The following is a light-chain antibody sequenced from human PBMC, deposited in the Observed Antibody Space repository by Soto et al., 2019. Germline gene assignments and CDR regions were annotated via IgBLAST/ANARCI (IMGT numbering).Light chain of an antibody. CDR3: QHRMNWPLT. J-gene: IGKJ5*01. V-gene: IGKV3-11*01. CDR2: DAS. CDR1: QSVSSY. Sequence: EVGLTQSQATLSLSPGERATLSCKASQSVSSYLLWYQQKPGQAPRLLIYDASNRATGIPARFSGSGSETDFTLTISSLEPEDFAVYYCQHRMNWPLTFGQGTLLEI.